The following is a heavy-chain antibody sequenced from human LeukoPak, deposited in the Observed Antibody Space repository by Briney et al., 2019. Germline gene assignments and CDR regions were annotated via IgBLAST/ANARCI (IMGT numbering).Heavy chain of an antibody. V-gene: IGHV4-30-4*01. CDR1: GGSISSGDYY. CDR3: ARGDLLRTVDY. Sequence: PSQTLSLICTVSGGSISSGDYYWSWTRQPPGEGLEWIGYIDQSGSSYYNPSLKSRVTISLGMSKNKFSLKLTSVTAADTAVYYCARGDLLRTVDYWGQGILVTVSS. CDR2: IDQSGSS. J-gene: IGHJ4*02.